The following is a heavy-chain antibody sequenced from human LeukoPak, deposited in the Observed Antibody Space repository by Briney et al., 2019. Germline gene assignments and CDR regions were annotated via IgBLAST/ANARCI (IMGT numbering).Heavy chain of an antibody. D-gene: IGHD1-1*01. CDR2: ISPYNGNT. Sequence: GASVKVSCKASGYTFNSYGFSWVRQAPGQGPEWVGWISPYNGNTRYGQRFQGRVTLTTDTSTNTAYMEVMSLRSDDTAVYYCTRDNNWIVDYWGQGTLVTVSS. V-gene: IGHV1-18*01. CDR1: GYTFNSYG. CDR3: TRDNNWIVDY. J-gene: IGHJ4*02.